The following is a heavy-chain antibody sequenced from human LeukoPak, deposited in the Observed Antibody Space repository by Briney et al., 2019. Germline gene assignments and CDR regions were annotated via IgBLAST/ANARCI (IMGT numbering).Heavy chain of an antibody. CDR3: ARIRDGSNWYFDL. CDR1: GFTFSSCG. V-gene: IGHV3-33*01. J-gene: IGHJ2*01. Sequence: GRSLRLSCAAAGFTFSSCGMHWVRQAPGKGLEWVAVIWYDGSPRFYADSVKGRFTISRDNSKNTLSLQMDSLRAEDTAVYYCARIRDGSNWYFDLWGRGTLVTVSS. D-gene: IGHD5-24*01. CDR2: IWYDGSPR.